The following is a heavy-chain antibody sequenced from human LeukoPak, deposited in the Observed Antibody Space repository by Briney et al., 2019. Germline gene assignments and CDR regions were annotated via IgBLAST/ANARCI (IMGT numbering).Heavy chain of an antibody. D-gene: IGHD6-13*01. CDR3: ARDRYSSSPDY. CDR2: ISYDGSNK. Sequence: PGGSLRLSCAASGFTFSSYGMHWVRQAPGKGLEWVAVISYDGSNKYYADSVKGRFTISRDNSKNTLYLQINSLRADDTAVYYCARDRYSSSPDYWGQGTLVTVSS. CDR1: GFTFSSYG. V-gene: IGHV3-30*03. J-gene: IGHJ4*02.